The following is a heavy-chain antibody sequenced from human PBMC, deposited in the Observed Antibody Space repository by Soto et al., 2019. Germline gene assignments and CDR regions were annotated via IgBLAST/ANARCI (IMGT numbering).Heavy chain of an antibody. CDR3: ARGLSNDYVFWCGITYYYYYGMDV. CDR2: IIPIFGTA. CDR1: GGTFSSYA. V-gene: IGHV1-69*06. J-gene: IGHJ6*02. Sequence: QVQLVQSGAEVKKPGSSVKVSCKASGGTFSSYAISWVRQAPGQGLEWMGGIIPIFGTANYAQKFQGRVTITADKSTGTAYMELSSLRSEDTALYYCARGLSNDYVFWCGITYYYYYGMDVWGQGTTVTVSS. D-gene: IGHD3-3*01.